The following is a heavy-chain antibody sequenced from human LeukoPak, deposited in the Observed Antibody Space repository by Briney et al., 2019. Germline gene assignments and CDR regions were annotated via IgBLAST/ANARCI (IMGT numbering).Heavy chain of an antibody. Sequence: ASVKVSCKASGYTFTSYGISWARHAPGPGLEWMGWISAYNGNTNYAQKLQGRVTMTTDTSTSTAYMELRNLRSDDTAVYYCAREFRVLSVAGTVRYFDYWGQGTLVTVSS. J-gene: IGHJ4*02. CDR3: AREFRVLSVAGTVRYFDY. CDR2: ISAYNGNT. CDR1: GYTFTSYG. V-gene: IGHV1-18*04. D-gene: IGHD6-19*01.